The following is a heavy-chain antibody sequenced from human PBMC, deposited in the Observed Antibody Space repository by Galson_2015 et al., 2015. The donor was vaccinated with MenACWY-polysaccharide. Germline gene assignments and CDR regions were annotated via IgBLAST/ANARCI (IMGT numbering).Heavy chain of an antibody. D-gene: IGHD3-16*01. CDR2: INNDGSST. J-gene: IGHJ4*02. Sequence: SLRLSCAASGFTFNSYWMHWVRHALGKGLVWVSHINNDGSSTNYADSVKGRFTISRDNAKNTLYLQMKSLRAEDTAVYYCVRDNGGIDYWGQGTLVTVSS. V-gene: IGHV3-74*01. CDR3: VRDNGGIDY. CDR1: GFTFNSYW.